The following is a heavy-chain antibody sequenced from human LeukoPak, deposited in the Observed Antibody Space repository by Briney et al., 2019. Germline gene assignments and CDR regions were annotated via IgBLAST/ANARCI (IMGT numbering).Heavy chain of an antibody. D-gene: IGHD6-13*01. CDR2: IHSGTT. CDR3: ATVLTDSSWYFLFDY. Sequence: SETLSLTCSVSGGSISSYFLSWIRQPAGKGLEWIGRIHSGTTTYNPSLKSRVTMSLDTSKNQVSLKLSSVTAADTAVYYCATVLTDSSWYFLFDYWGQGTLVTVSS. V-gene: IGHV4-4*07. J-gene: IGHJ4*02. CDR1: GGSISSYF.